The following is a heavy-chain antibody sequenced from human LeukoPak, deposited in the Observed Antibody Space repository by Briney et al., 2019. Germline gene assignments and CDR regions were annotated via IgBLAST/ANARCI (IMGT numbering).Heavy chain of an antibody. CDR1: GFTFSIYW. CDR2: INSDGSST. J-gene: IGHJ4*02. V-gene: IGHV3-74*01. CDR3: ASVPAAKYYFDY. D-gene: IGHD2-2*01. Sequence: GGSLRLSCAASGFTFSIYWMQWVRQAPGKGLVWVSRINSDGSSTSYADSVKGRFTISRDNAKNTLYLQMNSLRAEDTAVYYCASVPAAKYYFDYWGQGTLVTVSS.